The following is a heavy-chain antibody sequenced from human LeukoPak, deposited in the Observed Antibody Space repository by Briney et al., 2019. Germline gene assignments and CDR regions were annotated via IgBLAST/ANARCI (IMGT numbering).Heavy chain of an antibody. CDR2: INHSGST. CDR1: GGSFSGYY. CDR3: ASRDGMGIADPLGIDY. D-gene: IGHD5-24*01. Sequence: SETLSLTCAVYGGSFSGYYWSWIRQPPGKGLEWIGEINHSGSTNYIPSLKSRVTISVDTSKNQFSLKLSSVTAADTAVYYCASRDGMGIADPLGIDYWGQGTLVTVSS. J-gene: IGHJ4*02. V-gene: IGHV4-34*01.